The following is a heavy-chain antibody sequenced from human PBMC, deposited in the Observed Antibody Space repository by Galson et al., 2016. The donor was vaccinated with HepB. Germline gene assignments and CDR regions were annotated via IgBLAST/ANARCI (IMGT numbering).Heavy chain of an antibody. V-gene: IGHV3-43*01. Sequence: SLRLSCAASGFTFDDYTMHWVRQAPGKGLEWVSLISWDGGSTYYAASVKGRFTISSENSKNSPYLQMNSLRTEDTALYYCAKDISYYGSGLDYWGQGTLVTVSS. CDR1: GFTFDDYT. J-gene: IGHJ4*02. CDR3: AKDISYYGSGLDY. CDR2: ISWDGGST. D-gene: IGHD3-10*01.